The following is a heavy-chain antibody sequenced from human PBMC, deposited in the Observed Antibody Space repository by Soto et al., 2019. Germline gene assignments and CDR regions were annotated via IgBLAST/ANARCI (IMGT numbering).Heavy chain of an antibody. CDR2: IIPIFGTA. V-gene: IGHV1-69*13. D-gene: IGHD4-17*01. CDR3: ARNSGPMTTVTNPYYYYGMDV. CDR1: GGTFSSYA. J-gene: IGHJ6*02. Sequence: SVKVSCKASGGTFSSYAISWVRQAPGQGLEWMGGIIPIFGTANYAQKFQGRVTITADESTSTAYMELSSLRSEDTAVYYCARNSGPMTTVTNPYYYYGMDVWGQGTTVTVSS.